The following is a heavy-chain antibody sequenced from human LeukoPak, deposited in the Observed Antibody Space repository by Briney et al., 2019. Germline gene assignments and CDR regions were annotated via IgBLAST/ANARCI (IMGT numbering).Heavy chain of an antibody. D-gene: IGHD2-15*01. CDR2: ISAYNGNT. Sequence: ASVKVSCKASGYTFTSYGISWVRQAPGQGLEWMGWISAYNGNTNYAQKLQGRVTMTTDTSTSTAYMEQRSLRSDDTAVYYCARDLCSGGSCLYYYYGMDVWGQGTTVTVSS. J-gene: IGHJ6*02. V-gene: IGHV1-18*01. CDR1: GYTFTSYG. CDR3: ARDLCSGGSCLYYYYGMDV.